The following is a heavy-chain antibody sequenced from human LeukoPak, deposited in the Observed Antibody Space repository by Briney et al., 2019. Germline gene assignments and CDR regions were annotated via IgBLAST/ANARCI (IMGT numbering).Heavy chain of an antibody. V-gene: IGHV1-24*01. CDR3: ATDLVGATTDYYHGMDV. D-gene: IGHD1-26*01. CDR2: FDPEDGET. Sequence: RASVKVSCKVSGYTLTELSMHWVRQAPGKGLEWMGGFDPEDGETIYAQKFQGRVTMTEDTSTDTAYMELSSLRSEDTAVYYCATDLVGATTDYYHGMDVWGQGTTVTVSS. CDR1: GYTLTELS. J-gene: IGHJ6*02.